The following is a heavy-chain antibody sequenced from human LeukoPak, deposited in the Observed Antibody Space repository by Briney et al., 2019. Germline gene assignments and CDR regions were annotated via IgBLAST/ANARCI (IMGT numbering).Heavy chain of an antibody. CDR1: GFTFSDYY. V-gene: IGHV3-11*04. CDR2: ISSSGSTI. CDR3: ASPLRFHYYYYMDV. J-gene: IGHJ6*03. D-gene: IGHD4-17*01. Sequence: KPGGSLRLSCAASGFTFSDYYMSWIRQAPGKGLEWVSYISSSGSTIYYADSVKGQFTISRDNAKNSLYLQMNSLRAEDTAVYYCASPLRFHYYYYMDVWGKGTTVTVSS.